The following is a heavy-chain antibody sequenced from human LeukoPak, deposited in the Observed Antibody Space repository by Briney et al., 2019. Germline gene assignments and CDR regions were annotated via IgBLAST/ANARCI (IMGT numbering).Heavy chain of an antibody. CDR3: ASGYSYGGRCDY. D-gene: IGHD5-18*01. CDR1: GYTFTSYY. J-gene: IGHJ4*02. CDR2: INPSGGST. V-gene: IGHV1-46*01. Sequence: ASVKVSSKASGYTFTSYYMHWERQAPGQGLEWMGIINPSGGSTSYAQKFQGRVTMTRDTSTSTVYMELSSLRSEDTAVYYCASGYSYGGRCDYWGQGTLVTVSS.